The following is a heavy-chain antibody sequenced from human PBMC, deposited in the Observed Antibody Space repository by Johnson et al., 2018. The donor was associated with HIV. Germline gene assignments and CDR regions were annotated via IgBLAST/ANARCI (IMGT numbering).Heavy chain of an antibody. CDR2: IKQDGSEK. CDR3: ARVGVDDAFDF. J-gene: IGHJ3*01. CDR1: GLIFSSYW. Sequence: VQLVESGGGLVQPGGSLRLSCAASGLIFSSYWMSWVRQAPGNGLEWVANIKQDGSEKYSVDSVKGRFTISRDNAKNSLFLQMNSLRAEDTALYSCARVGVDDAFDFWGQGTMVTVSS. D-gene: IGHD2-15*01. V-gene: IGHV3-7*03.